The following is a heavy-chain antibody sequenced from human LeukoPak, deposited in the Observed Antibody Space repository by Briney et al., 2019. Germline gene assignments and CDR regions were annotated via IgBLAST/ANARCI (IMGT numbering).Heavy chain of an antibody. J-gene: IGHJ4*02. Sequence: ASVEVSCKASGYTFTSYGISWVRQAPGQGLEWMGWISAYNGNTNYAQNVQGRVTMTTDTSTSTAYMELRSLRSDDTAVYYCARVLGGWFGESHEDYWGQGTLVTVSS. D-gene: IGHD3-10*01. V-gene: IGHV1-18*04. CDR2: ISAYNGNT. CDR3: ARVLGGWFGESHEDY. CDR1: GYTFTSYG.